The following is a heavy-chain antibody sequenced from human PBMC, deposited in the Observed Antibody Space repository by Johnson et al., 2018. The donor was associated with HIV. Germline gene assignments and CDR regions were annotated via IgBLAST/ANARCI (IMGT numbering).Heavy chain of an antibody. D-gene: IGHD3-16*01. CDR2: ISYHGSNK. V-gene: IGHV3-30*04. J-gene: IGHJ3*02. CDR1: GFTFSSYT. CDR3: ARERRPWGPDAFDI. Sequence: VQLVESGGGVVQPGRSLRLSCAASGFTFSSYTMHWVRQAPGTGLEWVAVISYHGSNKYYSDSVKGRFTISRDNSKNTLYLQMNSLRAEDTAVYYCARERRPWGPDAFDIWGKGTMVTVSS.